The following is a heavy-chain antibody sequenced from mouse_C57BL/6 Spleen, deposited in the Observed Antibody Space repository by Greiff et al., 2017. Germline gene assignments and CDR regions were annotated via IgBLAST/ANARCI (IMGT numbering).Heavy chain of an antibody. J-gene: IGHJ4*01. D-gene: IGHD2-2*01. V-gene: IGHV2-6*03. Sequence: VKLMESGPGLVAPSQSLSITCTVSGFSLTSYGVHWVRQPPGKGLEWLVVLWSDGSTTYNSALKSRLSISKDNSKSQVFLKRNSLQTDDTAMYYCARLGYGYDGAMDYWGQGTSVTVSS. CDR2: LWSDGST. CDR1: GFSLTSYG. CDR3: ARLGYGYDGAMDY.